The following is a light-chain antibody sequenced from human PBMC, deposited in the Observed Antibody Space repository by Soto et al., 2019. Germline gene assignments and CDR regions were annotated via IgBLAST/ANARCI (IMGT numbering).Light chain of an antibody. CDR3: ATWDDSLNGPV. CDR2: RNN. V-gene: IGLV1-44*01. CDR1: KSNIGRNT. J-gene: IGLJ3*02. Sequence: QSVLTQPPSASGSPGQRVTISCSGSKSNIGRNTVHWYQQLPGTAPKLLIFRNNERPSGVPDRFSGSKSGTSASLAISGLQSEEEADYYCATWDDSLNGPVFGGGTQLTVL.